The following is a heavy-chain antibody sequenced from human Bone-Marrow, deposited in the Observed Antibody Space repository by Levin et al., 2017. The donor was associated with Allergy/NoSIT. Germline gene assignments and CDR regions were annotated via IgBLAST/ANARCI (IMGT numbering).Heavy chain of an antibody. CDR2: IIPMLGTA. CDR1: GTTFNSYA. D-gene: IGHD3-9*01. J-gene: IGHJ6*02. CDR3: SYDLLTDSYYYGMDV. V-gene: IGHV1-69*13. Sequence: SVKVSCRASGTTFNSYAINWVRQAPGQGLEWMGGIIPMLGTANYAQNFQGRVTITADDFTSTVYMELRSLRSEDTAMYYCSYDLLTDSYYYGMDVWGQATTVTVSS.